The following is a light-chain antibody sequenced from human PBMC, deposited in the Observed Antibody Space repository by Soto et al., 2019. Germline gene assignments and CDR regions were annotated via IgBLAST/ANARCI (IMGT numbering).Light chain of an antibody. V-gene: IGLV1-40*01. CDR2: GNN. Sequence: QSVLTQPPSVSGAPGQRVTISCTGSSSNIGAGYDVHWYQQLPGTAPKLLIYGNNNRPSGVPDRFSGSKSGTSASLAITGRQAEAEADYYCQSYDITLGGMFGGGTKRTVL. J-gene: IGLJ3*02. CDR1: SSNIGAGYD. CDR3: QSYDITLGGM.